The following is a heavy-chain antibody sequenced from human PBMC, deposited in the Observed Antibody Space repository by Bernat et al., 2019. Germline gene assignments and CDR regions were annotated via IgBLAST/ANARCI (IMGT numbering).Heavy chain of an antibody. CDR3: IASSSWYYY. CDR2: SRSKANSYET. D-gene: IGHD6-13*01. CDR1: GFTFSGSA. J-gene: IGHJ4*02. Sequence: EVQLVESGGGLVQPGGSLKLSCAASGFTFSGSAMHWVRQASGKGLEWVGRSRSKANSYETAYAASVKGRFTISRDDSKNTAYLQMNSLKTEDTAVYYCIASSSWYYYWGQGTLVTVSS. V-gene: IGHV3-73*01.